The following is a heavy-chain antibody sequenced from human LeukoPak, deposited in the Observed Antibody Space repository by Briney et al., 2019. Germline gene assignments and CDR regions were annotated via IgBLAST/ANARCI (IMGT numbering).Heavy chain of an antibody. D-gene: IGHD5-24*01. J-gene: IGHJ5*02. CDR2: IYHSGST. CDR3: ARGQRWLQSPGFWFDP. V-gene: IGHV4-39*07. CDR1: GGSISSSSYY. Sequence: KPSETLSLTCTVSGGSISSSSYYWGWIRQPPGKGLEWIGSIYHSGSTYYNPSLKSRVTISVDTSKNQFSLKLSSVTAADTAVYYCARGQRWLQSPGFWFDPWGQGTLVTVSS.